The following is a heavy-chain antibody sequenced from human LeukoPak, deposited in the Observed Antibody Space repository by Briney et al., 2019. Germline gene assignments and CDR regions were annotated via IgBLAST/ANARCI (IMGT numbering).Heavy chain of an antibody. V-gene: IGHV4-39*01. J-gene: IGHJ4*02. Sequence: SETLSLTCTVSCGSISSSSYYWGWIRQPPGKGLEWIGSIYYSGSTYYNPSRKSRVTISVDTSKNQFSLKLSSVTAADTAVYYCARTEEGLADYWGQGTLVTVSS. CDR3: ARTEEGLADY. CDR2: IYYSGST. CDR1: CGSISSSSYY.